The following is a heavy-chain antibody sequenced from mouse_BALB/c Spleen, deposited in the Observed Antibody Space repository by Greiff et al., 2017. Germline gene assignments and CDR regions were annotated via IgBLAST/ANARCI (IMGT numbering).Heavy chain of an antibody. D-gene: IGHD2-2*01. Sequence: VQLQQSGAELVRSGASVKLSCTASGFNIKDYYMHWVKQRPEQGLEWIGWIDPENGDTEYAPKFQGKATMTADTSSNTAYLQLSSLTSEDTAVYYCARDGYDDDWYFDVWGAGTTVTVSS. CDR2: IDPENGDT. J-gene: IGHJ1*01. CDR1: GFNIKDYY. V-gene: IGHV14-4*02. CDR3: ARDGYDDDWYFDV.